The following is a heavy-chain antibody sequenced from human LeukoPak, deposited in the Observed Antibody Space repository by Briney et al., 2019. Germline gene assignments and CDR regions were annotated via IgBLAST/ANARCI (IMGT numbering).Heavy chain of an antibody. J-gene: IGHJ4*02. CDR1: GVTFSIYD. CDR3: ARAKIEDGSIDY. CDR2: IGTAGDT. Sequence: PGGSLRLSCAAPGVTFSIYDTHGVRQATGKRLEWVSAIGTAGDTYYPGSVKGRFTISRENAKNSLYLQMNSLRAGDTAVYYCARAKIEDGSIDYWGQGTLVTVSS. V-gene: IGHV3-13*01. D-gene: IGHD6-25*01.